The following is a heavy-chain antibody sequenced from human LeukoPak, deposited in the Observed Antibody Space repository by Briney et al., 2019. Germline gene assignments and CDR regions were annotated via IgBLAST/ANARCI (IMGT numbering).Heavy chain of an antibody. CDR1: GFTFDDYA. J-gene: IGHJ2*01. CDR3: AKDKYIETRHYVRNWYFDL. CDR2: ISWNSGSI. D-gene: IGHD3-16*01. V-gene: IGHV3-9*01. Sequence: GGSLRLSCAASGFTFDDYAMHWVRQAPGKGLEWVSGISWNSGSIGYADSVRGRFTISRDNAKNSLYLQMNSLRAEDTALYYCAKDKYIETRHYVRNWYFDLWGRGTLVTVSS.